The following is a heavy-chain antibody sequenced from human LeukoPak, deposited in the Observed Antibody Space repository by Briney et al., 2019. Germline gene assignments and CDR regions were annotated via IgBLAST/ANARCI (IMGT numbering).Heavy chain of an antibody. Sequence: PGGSLRLSCAASGFTFSSYAMHWVRQAPGKGLEGVAVISYDGSNKYYADSVKGRFTISRDNSNNTLYLQMNSLRAEDTAVYYCALLNSLFDPWGQGTLVTVSS. CDR1: GFTFSSYA. CDR3: ALLNSLFDP. CDR2: ISYDGSNK. V-gene: IGHV3-30*01. D-gene: IGHD2-21*01. J-gene: IGHJ5*02.